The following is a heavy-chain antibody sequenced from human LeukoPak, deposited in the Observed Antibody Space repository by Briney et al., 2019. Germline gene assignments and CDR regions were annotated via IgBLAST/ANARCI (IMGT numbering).Heavy chain of an antibody. Sequence: GGSLRLSCTASGFTFGDYALNWVRQAPGKGLEWVGFIRSKTYGGTSAYAASVKGRFTISRDDSKNIAHLQMNSLKTEDTAVYYCSRQIRATTDYFDYWGQGTLVTVSS. CDR3: SRQIRATTDYFDY. CDR2: IRSKTYGGTS. D-gene: IGHD5-12*01. J-gene: IGHJ4*02. CDR1: GFTFGDYA. V-gene: IGHV3-49*04.